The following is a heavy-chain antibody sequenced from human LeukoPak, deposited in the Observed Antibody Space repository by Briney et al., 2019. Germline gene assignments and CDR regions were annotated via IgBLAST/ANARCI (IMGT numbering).Heavy chain of an antibody. Sequence: ASLKLSCKASGYTFTGYYMHWVRQAPAQGLEWMGWINPNSGGTNYAQQFQGRVTMTRDTSISTAYMELSRLRSDVTAVYYCARDVVTMVRGVSGPFDYWGQGTLVTVSS. J-gene: IGHJ4*02. CDR3: ARDVVTMVRGVSGPFDY. CDR1: GYTFTGYY. CDR2: INPNSGGT. V-gene: IGHV1-2*02. D-gene: IGHD3-10*01.